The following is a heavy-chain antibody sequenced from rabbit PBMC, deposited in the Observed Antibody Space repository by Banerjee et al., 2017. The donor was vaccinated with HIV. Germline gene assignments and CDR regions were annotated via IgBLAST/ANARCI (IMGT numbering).Heavy chain of an antibody. D-gene: IGHD1-1*01. Sequence: QLVESGGGLVQPGGSLKLSCTASGFTLSSYYMNWVRQAPGRGLEWIGYIDPVFGISYYANWVNGRFSISRENAQNTVFLQMTSLTAADTATYFCARNYVNVFDPWGPGTLVTVS. CDR2: IDPVFGIS. V-gene: IGHV1S7*01. CDR3: ARNYVNVFDP. CDR1: GFTLSSYY. J-gene: IGHJ2*01.